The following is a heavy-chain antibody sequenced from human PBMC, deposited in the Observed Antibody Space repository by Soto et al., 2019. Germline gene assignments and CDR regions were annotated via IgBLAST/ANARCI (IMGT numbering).Heavy chain of an antibody. CDR3: AKHGGLCSGVTCFDY. CDR1: GFTFSTYV. Sequence: EVQLLDSGGGLVQPGGSLRLSCVTSGFTFSTYVMTWVRQAPGKGMEWVSTILGGAGGTYYADSVKGRFTISRDNFKNTVYLQMSSLRAEDTAIYYCAKHGGLCSGVTCFDYWGQGTLVTVSS. V-gene: IGHV3-23*01. CDR2: ILGGAGGT. D-gene: IGHD2-15*01. J-gene: IGHJ4*02.